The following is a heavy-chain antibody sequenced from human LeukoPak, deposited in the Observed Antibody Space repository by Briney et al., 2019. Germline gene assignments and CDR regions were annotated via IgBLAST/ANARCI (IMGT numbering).Heavy chain of an antibody. CDR1: GDSISSSDYY. Sequence: KPSETLSLTCTVSGDSISSSDYYWSWIRQPPGKELEWIASINYGGTTYYNPSLKSRVTISVDTSKNQFSLRLSSLTSADTAVYLCARYVVYGSGKYYFDYWGQGSLVTVSS. J-gene: IGHJ4*02. V-gene: IGHV4-39*01. CDR2: INYGGTT. D-gene: IGHD3-10*01. CDR3: ARYVVYGSGKYYFDY.